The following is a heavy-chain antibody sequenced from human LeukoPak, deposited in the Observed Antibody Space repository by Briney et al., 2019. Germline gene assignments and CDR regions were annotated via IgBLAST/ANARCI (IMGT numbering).Heavy chain of an antibody. J-gene: IGHJ4*02. CDR2: MYYSGST. V-gene: IGHV4-59*08. CDR3: ARHEWQQLVKFDY. CDR1: GGSISSYY. D-gene: IGHD6-13*01. Sequence: PSETLSLTCTVSGGSISSYYWSWIRQPPGKGLEWIGYMYYSGSTNYNPSLKGRVTISVDTSKNQFSLKVSSVTAADTAVYYCARHEWQQLVKFDYWSQGALVTVSS.